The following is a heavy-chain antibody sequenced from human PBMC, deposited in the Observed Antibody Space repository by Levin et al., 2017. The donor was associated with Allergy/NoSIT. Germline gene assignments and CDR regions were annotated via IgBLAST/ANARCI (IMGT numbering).Heavy chain of an antibody. CDR1: GFTFSNAW. D-gene: IGHD4-17*01. V-gene: IGHV3-15*01. CDR2: IKSKTDGGTT. Sequence: PGGSLRLSCAASGFTFSNAWMSWVRQAPGKGLEWVGRIKSKTDGGTTDYAAPVKGRFTISREDSKNTLYLQMNSLKTEDTAVYYCTTDWTTVTTRYYYYYMDVWGKGTTVTVSS. J-gene: IGHJ6*03. CDR3: TTDWTTVTTRYYYYYMDV.